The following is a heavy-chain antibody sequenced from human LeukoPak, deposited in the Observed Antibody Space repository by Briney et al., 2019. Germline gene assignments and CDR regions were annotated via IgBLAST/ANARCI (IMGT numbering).Heavy chain of an antibody. CDR3: ARGISTSWGYYYYMDV. J-gene: IGHJ6*03. D-gene: IGHD2-2*01. CDR1: GGSISSYY. Sequence: SETLSLTCTVSGGSISSYYWSWIRQPPGKGLEWIGYIYYSGSTNYNPSLRSRVTISVDTSKNQFSLKLSSVTAADTAVYYCARGISTSWGYYYYMDVWGKGTTVNISS. V-gene: IGHV4-59*01. CDR2: IYYSGST.